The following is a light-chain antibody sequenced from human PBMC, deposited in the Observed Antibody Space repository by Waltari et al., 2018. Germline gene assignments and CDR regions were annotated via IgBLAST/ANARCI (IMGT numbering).Light chain of an antibody. V-gene: IGKV1D-16*01. Sequence: DIQMTQSPSSLSASVGDTVTITCRASQSISSWLAWYQQKPGKAPKFLIYKAASLQSGVPSRFSGSGSGTDFTLTISSLQPEDFATYYCLQYNSSPRTFGQGTKVEIK. CDR2: KAA. CDR1: QSISSW. CDR3: LQYNSSPRT. J-gene: IGKJ1*01.